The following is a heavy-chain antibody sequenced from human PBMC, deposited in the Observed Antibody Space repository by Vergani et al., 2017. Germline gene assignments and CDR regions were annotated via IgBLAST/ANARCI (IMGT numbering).Heavy chain of an antibody. Sequence: QVQLVESGGGVVQPGRSLRLSCAASGFTFSSYGMHWVRQAPGKGLEWVAVIWYDGSNKYYADSVKGRFTISRDNSKNTLYLQMNSLRAEDTAVYYCAREEQQLARYYYYGMDVWGQGP. D-gene: IGHD6-13*01. CDR3: AREEQQLARYYYYGMDV. V-gene: IGHV3-33*01. CDR2: IWYDGSNK. CDR1: GFTFSSYG. J-gene: IGHJ6*02.